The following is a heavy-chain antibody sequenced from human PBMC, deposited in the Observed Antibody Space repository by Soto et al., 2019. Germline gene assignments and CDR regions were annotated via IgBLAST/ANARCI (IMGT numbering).Heavy chain of an antibody. D-gene: IGHD3-16*02. J-gene: IGHJ4*02. V-gene: IGHV1-2*04. CDR2: INPNSGGT. CDR3: ARGGRVISPFDY. Sequence: GASVKVSCKASVYTYTGYYMHWVRQAPGQGLEWMGWINPNSGGTNYAQKFQGWVTMTRGTSISTAYMELSRLRSDDTAVYYCARGGRVISPFDYWGQGTLVTVSS. CDR1: VYTYTGYY.